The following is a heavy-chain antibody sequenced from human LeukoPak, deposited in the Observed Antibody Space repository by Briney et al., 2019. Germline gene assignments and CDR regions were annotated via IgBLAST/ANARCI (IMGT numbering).Heavy chain of an antibody. D-gene: IGHD1-26*01. CDR2: IYYSGST. V-gene: IGHV4-59*11. CDR3: ARDSLDGAGFDY. J-gene: IGHJ4*02. Sequence: PSETLSLTCTVSGGSISSHYWSWIRQPPGKGLEWIGYIYYSGSTNYNPSLKSRVTISVDTSKNQFSLKLSSVTAADTAVYYCARDSLDGAGFDYWGQGTLVTVSS. CDR1: GGSISSHY.